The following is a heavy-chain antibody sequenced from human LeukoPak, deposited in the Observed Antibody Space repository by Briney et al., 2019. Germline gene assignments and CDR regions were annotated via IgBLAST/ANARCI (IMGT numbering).Heavy chain of an antibody. CDR2: IIGSGGST. J-gene: IGHJ4*02. V-gene: IGHV3-23*01. CDR3: AKGRGLTSRWLLYFDY. D-gene: IGHD2-21*02. Sequence: GGSLRLSCAASGFTFSSYAMSWVRLAPGKGLEWVSAIIGSGGSTYYADSVKGRFTISRDNSKNTLYLQMNSLRAEDTAVYYCAKGRGLTSRWLLYFDYWGQGTLVTVSS. CDR1: GFTFSSYA.